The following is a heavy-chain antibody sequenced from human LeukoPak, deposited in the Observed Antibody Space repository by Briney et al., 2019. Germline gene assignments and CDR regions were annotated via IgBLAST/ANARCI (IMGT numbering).Heavy chain of an antibody. J-gene: IGHJ4*02. Sequence: PSETLSLTCTVSGGSISSSSYYWGWIRQPPGKGLEWIGSIYYSGSTYYNPSLKSRLTISVDTSKNQFSLKLSSVTAADTAVYYCARATGTGMFDYWGQGTLVTVSS. V-gene: IGHV4-39*07. D-gene: IGHD1-1*01. CDR1: GGSISSSSYY. CDR2: IYYSGST. CDR3: ARATGTGMFDY.